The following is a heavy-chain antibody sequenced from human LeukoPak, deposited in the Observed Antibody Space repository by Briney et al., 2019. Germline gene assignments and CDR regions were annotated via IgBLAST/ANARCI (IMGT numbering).Heavy chain of an antibody. CDR2: IYYSGST. Sequence: SETLSLTCTVSGGSISSYYWSWIRQPPGKGLEWIGYIYYSGSTNYNPSLKSRVTISVDTSKNQFSLKLSSVTAADTAVYYCARQLREYCSGGSCYRNWFDPWGQGTLVTVSS. V-gene: IGHV4-59*01. J-gene: IGHJ5*02. CDR3: ARQLREYCSGGSCYRNWFDP. D-gene: IGHD2-15*01. CDR1: GGSISSYY.